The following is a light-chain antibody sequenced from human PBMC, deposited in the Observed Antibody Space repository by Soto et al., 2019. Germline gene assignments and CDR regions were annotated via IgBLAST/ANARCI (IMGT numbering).Light chain of an antibody. CDR3: QQRSNWPPIT. CDR2: GAS. J-gene: IGKJ5*01. V-gene: IGKV3-15*01. Sequence: EIVMTQSPATLSVSPGDRVTLSCRASQSVRSNSAWYQQKPGQAPRLLIYGASTRATGIPARFSGSGYETEFTLTISSLEPEDAAVYYCQQRSNWPPITFGQGTRLEIK. CDR1: QSVRSN.